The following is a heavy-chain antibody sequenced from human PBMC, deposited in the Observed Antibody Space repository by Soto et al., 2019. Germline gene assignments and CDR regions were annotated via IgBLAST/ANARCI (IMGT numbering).Heavy chain of an antibody. V-gene: IGHV3-23*01. CDR3: AKVTQLGFGGVWDY. CDR2: ISSSGDTT. J-gene: IGHJ4*02. Sequence: EVQLLESGGGLVQPGGSLRLSCAASGFTFSTYAMSWVSQAPGKWLEWISAISSSGDTTYYADSVKGRFTFSRDNSNNTVYRQMNSLRDEGTAIYYCAKVTQLGFGGVWDYWGQGTLVTVSS. CDR1: GFTFSTYA. D-gene: IGHD3-16*01.